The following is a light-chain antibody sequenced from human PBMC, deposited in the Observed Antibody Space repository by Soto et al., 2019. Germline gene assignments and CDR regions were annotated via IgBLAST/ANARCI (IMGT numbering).Light chain of an antibody. CDR1: QSVSSY. J-gene: IGKJ1*01. V-gene: IGKV3-11*01. Sequence: EIVLTQSPATLSLSPGERATLSCRASQSVSSYLAWYQQKPGQAPRLLIYDASNRATGIPARFSGSGSGTDFSLSISRLAPEDFAGYSCQQRSNWWTFGQGTKLEIK. CDR3: QQRSNWWT. CDR2: DAS.